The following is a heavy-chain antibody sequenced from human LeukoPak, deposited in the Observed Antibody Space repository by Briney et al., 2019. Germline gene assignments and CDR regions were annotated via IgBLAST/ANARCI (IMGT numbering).Heavy chain of an antibody. Sequence: PSETLSLTCAVYGGSFSGYYWSWIRQPPGKGLEWIGEINHSGSTNYNPSLKSRVTISVDTSKNQFSLKLSSVTAADTAVYYCARSDDYGGNPRSFDYWGQGTLVTVSS. V-gene: IGHV4-34*01. CDR3: ARSDDYGGNPRSFDY. CDR1: GGSFSGYY. J-gene: IGHJ4*02. D-gene: IGHD4-23*01. CDR2: INHSGST.